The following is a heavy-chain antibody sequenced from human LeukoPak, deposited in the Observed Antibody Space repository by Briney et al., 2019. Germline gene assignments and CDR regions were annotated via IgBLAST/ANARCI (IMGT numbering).Heavy chain of an antibody. CDR1: GGSISSYY. J-gene: IGHJ6*03. CDR3: ARVRRTYYYYMDV. CDR2: IFHSGST. V-gene: IGHV4-38-2*02. Sequence: SETLSLTCTVSGGSISSYYWSWIRQPPGKGLEWIGSIFHSGSTYYNPSLKSRVTISLDTSKNQFSLKLSSVTAADTAVYYCARVRRTYYYYMDVWGKGTTVTVSS.